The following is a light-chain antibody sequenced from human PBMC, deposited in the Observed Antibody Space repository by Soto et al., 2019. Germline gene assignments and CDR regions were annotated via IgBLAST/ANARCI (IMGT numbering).Light chain of an antibody. CDR1: SSNIGNNY. V-gene: IGLV1-51*01. Sequence: QSVLTQPPSVSAAPGQKVTISCSGSSSNIGNNYVSWYQQLPGTAPKLLIYDNNKRPSGIPDRFSGSKSGTSATLGITGLQAGEEGDYYRRTWDNSLSGVVFGGGTKLTVL. CDR3: RTWDNSLSGVV. J-gene: IGLJ2*01. CDR2: DNN.